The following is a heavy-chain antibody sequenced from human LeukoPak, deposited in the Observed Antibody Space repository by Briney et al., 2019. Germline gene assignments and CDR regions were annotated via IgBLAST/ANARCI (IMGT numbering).Heavy chain of an antibody. CDR2: IRQRGTDK. D-gene: IGHD2-2*01. CDR3: ARESQYCSSTSCHDDAFDI. Sequence: GGSLRLSCAASGFTFNSHYMSWVRQAPGKELEWVANIRQRGTDKYYVDSVKGRFTISRDNAKNSLYLQMNSLRAEDTAVYYCARESQYCSSTSCHDDAFDIWGQGTMVTVSS. V-gene: IGHV3-7*01. CDR1: GFTFNSHY. J-gene: IGHJ3*02.